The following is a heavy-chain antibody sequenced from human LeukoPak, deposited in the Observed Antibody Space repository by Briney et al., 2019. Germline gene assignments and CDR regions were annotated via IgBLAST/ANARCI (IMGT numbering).Heavy chain of an antibody. J-gene: IGHJ4*02. D-gene: IGHD3-22*01. V-gene: IGHV1-69*04. CDR3: ARDVRGEYDYYDSSGYSYFDY. Sequence: WASVKVSCKASGGTFSSYAISWVRQAPGQGLEWMGRIIPILGIANYAQKFQGRVTITADKSTSTAYMELSSLRSEDTAVYYCARDVRGEYDYYDSSGYSYFDYWGQGTLVTVSS. CDR2: IIPILGIA. CDR1: GGTFSSYA.